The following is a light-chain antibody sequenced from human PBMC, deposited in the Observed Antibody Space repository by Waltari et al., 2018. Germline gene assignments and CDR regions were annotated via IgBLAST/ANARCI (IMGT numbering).Light chain of an antibody. CDR2: DAT. J-gene: IGKJ4*01. CDR1: QSAGDY. CDR3: QLRTNWPPGLT. Sequence: EIVLTQSPVTLSLNTGERATLSCRASQSAGDYLAWYQQKPGQPPRLLIYDATIRAPGFPAMFSGSGSGTDFTLTISGLEPEDFAVYFCQLRTNWPPGLTFGGGTKVEIK. V-gene: IGKV3-11*01.